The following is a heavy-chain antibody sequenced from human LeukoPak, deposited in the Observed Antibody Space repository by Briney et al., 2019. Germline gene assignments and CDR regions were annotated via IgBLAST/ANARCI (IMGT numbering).Heavy chain of an antibody. CDR3: ARTYGRSTGRDFDY. Sequence: ASVKVSCKASGYTFTSYDINWVRQATGQGLEWMGWMNPNSGNTGSAQKFQGRLTMTRSTSISTAYMELSSLRPEDTAVYYCARTYGRSTGRDFDYWGQGTLVAVSS. CDR1: GYTFTSYD. V-gene: IGHV1-8*01. J-gene: IGHJ4*02. CDR2: MNPNSGNT. D-gene: IGHD1-14*01.